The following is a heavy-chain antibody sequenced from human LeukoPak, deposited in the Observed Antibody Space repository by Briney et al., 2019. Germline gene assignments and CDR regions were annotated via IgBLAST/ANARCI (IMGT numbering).Heavy chain of an antibody. CDR1: GGSISSSIYY. CDR2: VFYNGAT. V-gene: IGHV4-39*07. Sequence: SETLSLTCIVSGGSISSSIYYWAWVRQPPGKGLEWIGTVFYNGATQYSPSLRSRVTISIDTSTNQFSLKLTSVTAADTAVYYCARRVGVFKGHFDFWGQGALVTVSS. D-gene: IGHD3-10*01. CDR3: ARRVGVFKGHFDF. J-gene: IGHJ4*02.